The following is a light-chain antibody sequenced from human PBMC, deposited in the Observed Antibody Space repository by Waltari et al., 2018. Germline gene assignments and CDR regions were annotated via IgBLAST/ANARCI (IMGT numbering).Light chain of an antibody. J-gene: IGLJ2*01. Sequence: QSVLTQPPSASGTPGQRVTISCSGSSSNIGGNTVTWYQHLPGTAPKLLIYSTKLRPSGVPDRVSGSKSGTSASLAISGLQSEDEADYYCAAWDDSLNGYVVFGGGTKLTVL. CDR2: STK. CDR1: SSNIGGNT. CDR3: AAWDDSLNGYVV. V-gene: IGLV1-44*01.